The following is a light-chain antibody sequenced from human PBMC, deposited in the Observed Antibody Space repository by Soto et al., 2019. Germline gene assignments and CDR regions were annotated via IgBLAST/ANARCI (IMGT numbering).Light chain of an antibody. V-gene: IGKV3D-20*02. Sequence: EIVLTQSPGTLSLSPVERATLSCRSSQSVSSSYLAWYQQKPGQAPRLLIYDASIRATGIPAGFSGSGSGTDFTLTISSLEPEDFAVYYCQQRTNWPWTFGQGTKVDIK. CDR3: QQRTNWPWT. CDR1: QSVSSSY. CDR2: DAS. J-gene: IGKJ1*01.